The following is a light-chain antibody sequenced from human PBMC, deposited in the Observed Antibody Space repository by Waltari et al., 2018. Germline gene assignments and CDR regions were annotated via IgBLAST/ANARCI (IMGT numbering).Light chain of an antibody. CDR2: RNN. Sequence: QSVLTQPPSVSGAPGQRVTISCSGSNSNVGINYVSWFQHVPGAAPRLLIYRNNQRPLGVPDRFSVSNSVSSASLAIIVLRSEDDADYYCAAWDVSLRGIFGTGTRVTVL. CDR1: NSNVGINY. V-gene: IGLV1-47*01. J-gene: IGLJ1*01. CDR3: AAWDVSLRGI.